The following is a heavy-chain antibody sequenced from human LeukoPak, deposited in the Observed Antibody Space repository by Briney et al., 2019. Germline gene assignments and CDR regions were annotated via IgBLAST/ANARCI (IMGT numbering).Heavy chain of an antibody. J-gene: IGHJ4*02. CDR2: IYYSGST. V-gene: IGHV4-59*12. Sequence: SETLSLTCTVSGGSISSYYWSWIRQPPGKGLEWIGYIYYSGSTNYNPSLKSRVTISVDTSKNQFSLKLSSVTAADTAVYYCARGGYYDSSGFGYWGQGTLVTVSS. CDR1: GGSISSYY. D-gene: IGHD3-22*01. CDR3: ARGGYYDSSGFGY.